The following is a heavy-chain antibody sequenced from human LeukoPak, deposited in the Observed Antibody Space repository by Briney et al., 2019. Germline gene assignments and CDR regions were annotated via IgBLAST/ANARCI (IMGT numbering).Heavy chain of an antibody. D-gene: IGHD6-19*01. V-gene: IGHV4-34*01. J-gene: IGHJ4*02. CDR1: GGSFSGYY. Sequence: SETLSLPCAVYGGSFSGYYWSWIRQPPGKGLEWIGEINHSGSTNYNPSLKSRVTISVDTSKNQFSLKLSSVTAADTAVYYCARGDIAVAGKNFDYWGQGTLVTVSS. CDR3: ARGDIAVAGKNFDY. CDR2: INHSGST.